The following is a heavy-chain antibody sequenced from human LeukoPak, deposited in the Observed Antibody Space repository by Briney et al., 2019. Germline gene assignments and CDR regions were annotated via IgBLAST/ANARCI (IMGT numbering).Heavy chain of an antibody. V-gene: IGHV3-9*01. CDR1: GFTFDDYA. CDR2: ISWNSGSI. Sequence: PGGSLRLSCAASGFTFDDYAMHWVRQAPGKGLEWVSGISWNSGSIGYADSVKGRFTLSRDNAKNSLYLQMNSLRAEDTALYYCAKGREYYYGSGPFDYWGQGTLVTVSS. J-gene: IGHJ4*02. CDR3: AKGREYYYGSGPFDY. D-gene: IGHD3-10*01.